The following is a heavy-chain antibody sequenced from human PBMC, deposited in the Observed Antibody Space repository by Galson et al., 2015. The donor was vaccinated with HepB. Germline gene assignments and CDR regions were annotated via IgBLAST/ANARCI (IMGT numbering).Heavy chain of an antibody. Sequence: SLRLSCAASGFTFSNAWMSWVRQAPGKGLEWVAVIWYDGTNKYYVDSVKGRFIISRDNSMDTVYLQMNRLRVEDTALYYCAREVYGSGSYSLDYWGQGTLVTVSS. CDR2: IWYDGTNK. CDR1: GFTFSNAW. V-gene: IGHV3-33*08. CDR3: AREVYGSGSYSLDY. D-gene: IGHD3-10*01. J-gene: IGHJ4*02.